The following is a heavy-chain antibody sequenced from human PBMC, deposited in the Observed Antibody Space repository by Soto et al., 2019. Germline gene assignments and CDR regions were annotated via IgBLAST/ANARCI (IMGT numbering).Heavy chain of an antibody. CDR1: GGTFSSYT. CDR2: IIPILGIA. D-gene: IGHD2-15*01. V-gene: IGHV1-69*08. Sequence: QVQLVQSGAEVKKPGSSVKVSCKASGGTFSSYTISWVRQAPGQGREWMGRIIPILGIANYAQKFQGRVTITADKSTSTAYMELSSLRSEDTAVYYGARDVRVVAATRDAFDIWGQGTMVTVSS. CDR3: ARDVRVVAATRDAFDI. J-gene: IGHJ3*02.